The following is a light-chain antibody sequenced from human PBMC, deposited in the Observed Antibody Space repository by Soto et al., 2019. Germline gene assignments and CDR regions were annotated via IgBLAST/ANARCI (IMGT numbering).Light chain of an antibody. V-gene: IGLV2-14*01. J-gene: IGLJ1*01. CDR2: EVT. Sequence: QSALTQPASVSGSPGQAIAISCTGTSSDVGSYDYVSWYQQHPDKAPKLMIYEVTQRPSGVSNRFSVSKSGNTASLTISGLQAEDEADYYCSSHTSVNTRVFGTGTKLTVL. CDR3: SSHTSVNTRV. CDR1: SSDVGSYDY.